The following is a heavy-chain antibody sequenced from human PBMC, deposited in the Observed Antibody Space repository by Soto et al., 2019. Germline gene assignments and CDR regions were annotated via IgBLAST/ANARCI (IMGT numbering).Heavy chain of an antibody. CDR1: GGSMSSYY. Sequence: SETLSLTCTVSGGSMSSYYWSWIRQPPGKGLEWIGYIYYSGSTNYNPSLKSRVTISVDTSKNQFSLKLSSVTAADTAVYYCARVAGDYLWYIDDWGQGTLVTVSS. J-gene: IGHJ4*02. D-gene: IGHD2-8*01. CDR3: ARVAGDYLWYIDD. V-gene: IGHV4-59*01. CDR2: IYYSGST.